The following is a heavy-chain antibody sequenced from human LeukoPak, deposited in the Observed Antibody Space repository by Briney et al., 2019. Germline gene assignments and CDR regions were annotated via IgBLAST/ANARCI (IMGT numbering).Heavy chain of an antibody. CDR3: AKDLWGYGDDAFDI. J-gene: IGHJ3*02. V-gene: IGHV3-23*01. Sequence: GGSLRLSCAASGFTLSSYAMTWVRQAPGKGLEWVSAMSGSGDSTYHAESVKGRFTISRDNSKNTLYLQMNSLRAEDTAVYYCAKDLWGYGDDAFDIWGQGTMVTVSS. D-gene: IGHD5-12*01. CDR2: MSGSGDST. CDR1: GFTLSSYA.